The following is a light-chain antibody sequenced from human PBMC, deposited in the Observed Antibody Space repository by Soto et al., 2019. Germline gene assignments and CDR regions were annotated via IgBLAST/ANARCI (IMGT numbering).Light chain of an antibody. CDR2: SAS. CDR3: HHYVSSRHT. Sequence: IVMTQAPATLSRSPGQRATLSFRASQSVSSKLAWYQQRPGQAPRLLIYSASTRATGIPARFSGSGSGTEFTLTISSLQSEDFAVYYCHHYVSSRHTFGQGTKVDIK. V-gene: IGKV3-15*01. CDR1: QSVSSK. J-gene: IGKJ2*01.